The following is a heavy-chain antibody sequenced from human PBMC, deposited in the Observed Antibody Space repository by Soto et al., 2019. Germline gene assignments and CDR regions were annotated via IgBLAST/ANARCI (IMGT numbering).Heavy chain of an antibody. V-gene: IGHV1-18*01. CDR2: ISAYHGNT. Sequence: QVQLVQSGAEVKKPGASVKVSCKASGYTFTSYGISWVRQAPGQGLEWMGWISAYHGNTNYAQKLQGRVTMTTDTSTSTADMELRSLRSDDTAVYYCARDSVVVASTNYYYGMDVWGQGTTVTVSS. CDR3: ARDSVVVASTNYYYGMDV. CDR1: GYTFTSYG. J-gene: IGHJ6*02. D-gene: IGHD2-15*01.